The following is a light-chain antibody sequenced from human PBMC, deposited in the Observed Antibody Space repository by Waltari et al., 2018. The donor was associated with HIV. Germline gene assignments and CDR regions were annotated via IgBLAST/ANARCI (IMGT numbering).Light chain of an antibody. CDR2: KNN. V-gene: IGLV1-47*01. CDR3: GAWDDNLRGV. J-gene: IGLJ2*01. CDR1: DSNIGRHY. Sequence: QAVLTQTPSASASPGQKITISCPGSDSNIGRHYVYWYHQFPGRAPKLLLYKNNPRSSGVPDRFSGSKSGTSASLTISGLRSEDEGTYFCGAWDDNLRGVFGGGTRVTVL.